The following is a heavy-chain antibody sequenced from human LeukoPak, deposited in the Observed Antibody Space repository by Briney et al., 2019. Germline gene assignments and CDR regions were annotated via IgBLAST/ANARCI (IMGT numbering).Heavy chain of an antibody. D-gene: IGHD6-13*01. CDR3: ARDSPYSSSSLGFGF. CDR2: ISGYNGNT. Sequence: KPGASVKVSCKASGYKFTSFGVSWARQAPGQGLQWMGWISGYNGNTNFAQKFQGRVTMTTDTSTSTAYMELRSLRSDDTAMYYCARDSPYSSSSLGFGFWGQGTLVTVSS. V-gene: IGHV1-18*01. CDR1: GYKFTSFG. J-gene: IGHJ4*02.